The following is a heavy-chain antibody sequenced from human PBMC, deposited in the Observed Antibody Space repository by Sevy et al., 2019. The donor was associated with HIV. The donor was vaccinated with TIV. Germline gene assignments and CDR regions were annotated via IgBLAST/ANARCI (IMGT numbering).Heavy chain of an antibody. CDR2: ISYAGSSK. D-gene: IGHD3-3*01. CDR1: GFNFSSYG. V-gene: IGHV3-30*18. Sequence: GGSLRLSCAASGFNFSSYGMHWVRQAPGKGLEWVAVISYAGSSKYYADSVKGRFTISRDNSKNTVYLQINRLRAEDTAVYYCAKESGSYYDFWSGHYAFALWGQGTMVTVSS. J-gene: IGHJ3*01. CDR3: AKESGSYYDFWSGHYAFAL.